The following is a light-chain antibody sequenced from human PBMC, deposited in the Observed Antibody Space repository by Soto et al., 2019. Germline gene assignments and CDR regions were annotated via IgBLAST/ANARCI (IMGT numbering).Light chain of an antibody. J-gene: IGKJ3*01. V-gene: IGKV1-33*01. CDR3: QQYDNLLFT. Sequence: DIQMTQSPSSLSASVGDRVTITCQASQDISNYLNWYQQKPGKAPKLLIYDASNLETGVPSRFSGSGSGTDFTFTISSLQPEDIATYYCQQYDNLLFTFGPVNKVDIK. CDR2: DAS. CDR1: QDISNY.